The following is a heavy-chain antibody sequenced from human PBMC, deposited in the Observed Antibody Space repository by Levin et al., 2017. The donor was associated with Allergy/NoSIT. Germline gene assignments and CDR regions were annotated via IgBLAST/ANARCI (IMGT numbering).Heavy chain of an antibody. CDR1: LFSFIIYI. CDR3: AGMKRNILQAFGI. Sequence: GGSLRLSFFSSLFSFIIYIINFFLHSPLKGLEWISYISSSSSSIDYADSVKGRFTISRDNAKNSLFLQMNSLRDEDTAVYFCAGMKRNILQAFGIWGQGTMVTVSS. J-gene: IGHJ3*02. V-gene: IGHV3-48*02. CDR2: ISSSSSSI. D-gene: IGHD2/OR15-2a*01.